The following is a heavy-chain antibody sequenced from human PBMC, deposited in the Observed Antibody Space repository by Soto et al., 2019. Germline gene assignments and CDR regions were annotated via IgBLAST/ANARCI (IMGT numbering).Heavy chain of an antibody. V-gene: IGHV3-21*01. CDR1: GFTFSSYS. D-gene: IGHD2-8*01. Sequence: GGSLRLSCAASGFTFSSYSINWVRQAPGKGLEWVSSISSSSSYIYYADSVKGRFTISRDNAKNSLYLQMNSLRAEDTAVYYCARDGLMGMPYGFLDYWGQGTLVTVSS. CDR2: ISSSSSYI. CDR3: ARDGLMGMPYGFLDY. J-gene: IGHJ4*02.